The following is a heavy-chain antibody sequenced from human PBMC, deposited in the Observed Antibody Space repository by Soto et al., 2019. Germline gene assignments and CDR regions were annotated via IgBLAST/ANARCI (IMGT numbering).Heavy chain of an antibody. CDR3: ARVEYRSGWYGLPTYYYYRMDV. J-gene: IGHJ6*02. D-gene: IGHD6-19*01. Sequence: GGSMRLSCAASGFTFSSYAMHWVGQSPGNGLEWVAVISYDGSNKYYADSVKGRFTISRDNSKNTLYLQMNSLRAEDTAVYYCARVEYRSGWYGLPTYYYYRMDVWGQGTTVTVSS. V-gene: IGHV3-30-3*01. CDR1: GFTFSSYA. CDR2: ISYDGSNK.